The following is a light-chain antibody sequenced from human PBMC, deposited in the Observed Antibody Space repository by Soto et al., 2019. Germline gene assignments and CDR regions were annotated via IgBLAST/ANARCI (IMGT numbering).Light chain of an antibody. CDR1: SSNVGGYDY. J-gene: IGLJ1*01. CDR3: SSFRSTRTLPYV. CDR2: EVT. Sequence: QSALTQPASVSGSPGQSITISCTGTSSNVGGYDYVSWYQQHPGKAPKLMIFEVTNRPSGVSNRFSGSKSGNTASLTISGLRAEDEADYYCSSFRSTRTLPYVFGTGTKLTGL. V-gene: IGLV2-14*01.